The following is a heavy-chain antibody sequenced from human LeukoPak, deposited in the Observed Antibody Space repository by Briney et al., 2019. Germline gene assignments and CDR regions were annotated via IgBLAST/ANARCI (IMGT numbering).Heavy chain of an antibody. Sequence: PSETLSLTCTVSGGSISSSSYYWGWIRQPPGKGLEWIGSIYYSGSTYYNPSLKSRVTISVDTSKNQFSLKLSSVTAADTAVYYCARHVAYDSSGYVDYWGQGTLVTVSS. J-gene: IGHJ4*02. V-gene: IGHV4-39*01. CDR3: ARHVAYDSSGYVDY. D-gene: IGHD3-22*01. CDR2: IYYSGST. CDR1: GGSISSSSYY.